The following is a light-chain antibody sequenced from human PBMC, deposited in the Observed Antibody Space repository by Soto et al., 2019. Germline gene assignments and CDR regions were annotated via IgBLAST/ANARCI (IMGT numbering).Light chain of an antibody. CDR3: ASWDVSLNAWV. Sequence: QSVLTQPPSASGTPGQRVTISCSGSSSNIGSNAVNWYQQLPGTAPKLLIYTFAQRPSGVPDRFSGSKSGTSASLAISGLHSWDEAGYFCASWDVSLNAWVFGGGTQLAV. V-gene: IGLV1-44*01. CDR1: SSNIGSNA. J-gene: IGLJ3*02. CDR2: TFA.